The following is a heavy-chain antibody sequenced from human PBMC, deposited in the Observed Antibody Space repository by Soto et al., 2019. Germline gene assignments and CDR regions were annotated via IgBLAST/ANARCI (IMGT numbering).Heavy chain of an antibody. D-gene: IGHD2-2*01. J-gene: IGHJ3*02. CDR3: AKKLPEAGSHFAFDI. V-gene: IGHV3-20*04. CDR2: INWIGGST. Sequence: GGSLRLSCAASGFTFDDYGMSWVRQAPGKGLEWVSAINWIGGSTNYADSMKGRFTISRDNAKNSLYLQMSSLRAEDTAVYYCAKKLPEAGSHFAFDIWGHGTMVTV. CDR1: GFTFDDYG.